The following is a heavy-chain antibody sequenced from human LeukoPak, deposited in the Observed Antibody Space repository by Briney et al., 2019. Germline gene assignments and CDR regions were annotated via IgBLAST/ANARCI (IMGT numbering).Heavy chain of an antibody. CDR3: ARMGLLYSSSAEAFEY. Sequence: GGTLRLSCAASGFTFSSYGMSWVRQAPGKGLEWVSAISGSGGSTYYADSVKGRFTISRDNAKNSLYLQMDSLRAEDTAVYYCARMGLLYSSSAEAFEYWGQGTLVTVSS. V-gene: IGHV3-23*01. CDR2: ISGSGGST. D-gene: IGHD6-6*01. CDR1: GFTFSSYG. J-gene: IGHJ4*02.